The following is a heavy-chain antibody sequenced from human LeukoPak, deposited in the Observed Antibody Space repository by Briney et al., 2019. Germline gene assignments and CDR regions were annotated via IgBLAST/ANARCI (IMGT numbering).Heavy chain of an antibody. Sequence: GGSLRLSCAAPGFTFSSYAMSWVRQAPGKGLGWVSAISGSGGSTYYAHSVKGRFTISRDNSTNTLYLQMNSLRAEATAVYYCVYYYDSSGYYSDYWGQGTLVTVSS. CDR3: VYYYDSSGYYSDY. D-gene: IGHD3-22*01. CDR2: ISGSGGST. J-gene: IGHJ4*02. CDR1: GFTFSSYA. V-gene: IGHV3-23*01.